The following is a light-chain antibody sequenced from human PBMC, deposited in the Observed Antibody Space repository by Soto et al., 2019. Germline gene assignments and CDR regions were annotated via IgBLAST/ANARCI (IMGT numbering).Light chain of an antibody. Sequence: EVVLTQSPATLSVSPGDRATLSCRASQYIGSAVAWYHQRSGQAPRLLIFDASIRVPTTPARFSGSVSGTEFTLTISSLESEDFAVYYCQQYGSSLRTFGQGTKVEIK. CDR2: DAS. V-gene: IGKV3-15*01. CDR3: QQYGSSLRT. J-gene: IGKJ1*01. CDR1: QYIGSA.